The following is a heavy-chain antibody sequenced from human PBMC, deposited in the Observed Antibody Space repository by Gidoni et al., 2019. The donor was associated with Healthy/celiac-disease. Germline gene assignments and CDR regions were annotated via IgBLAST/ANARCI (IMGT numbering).Heavy chain of an antibody. CDR3: AALGGSYGDYGWARYY. CDR2: IVVGSGNT. J-gene: IGHJ4*02. D-gene: IGHD4-17*01. Sequence: QMQLVQSGPEVKKPGTSVKVSCKASGFTFTSSAVQWVRQARGQRLEWIGWIVVGSGNTNYAQKFQERVTITRDMSTSTAYMELSSLRSEDTAVYYCAALGGSYGDYGWARYYWGQGTLVTVSS. CDR1: GFTFTSSA. V-gene: IGHV1-58*01.